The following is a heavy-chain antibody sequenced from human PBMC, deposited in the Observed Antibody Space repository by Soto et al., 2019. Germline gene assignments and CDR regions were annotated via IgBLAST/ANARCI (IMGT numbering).Heavy chain of an antibody. D-gene: IGHD3-3*01. Sequence: ASVKVSCKASGYTFSDYYMNWVRQAPGQGLEWMGWINPKTGGTHSAPKFQGRVTMTRDTSTNTAYMELSRLRSDDTAMYFCARDISWDYAFWGGNPFLDPWGQGALVTVSS. CDR1: GYTFSDYY. CDR2: INPKTGGT. CDR3: ARDISWDYAFWGGNPFLDP. J-gene: IGHJ5*02. V-gene: IGHV1-2*02.